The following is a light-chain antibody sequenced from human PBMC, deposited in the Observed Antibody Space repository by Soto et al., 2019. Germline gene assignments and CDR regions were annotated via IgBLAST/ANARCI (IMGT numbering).Light chain of an antibody. CDR1: QSVSSY. J-gene: IGKJ4*01. CDR2: DAS. Sequence: EIVLTQSPATLSLSPGERATLSCRASQSVSSYLAWYQQKPGQAPRLLIYDASNRATGIPARFRGSGSGTDFTLTICSLEPEDFAVYYCQQRSNWPQLTFGGGTKVEIK. CDR3: QQRSNWPQLT. V-gene: IGKV3-11*01.